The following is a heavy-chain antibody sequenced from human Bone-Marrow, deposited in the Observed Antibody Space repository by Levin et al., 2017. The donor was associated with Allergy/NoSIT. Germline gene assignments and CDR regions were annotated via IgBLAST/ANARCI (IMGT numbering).Heavy chain of an antibody. Sequence: ASVKVSCTASGFSFTSYGISWVRQARGQGLEWMGWVSPYNGNTMYARNFQGRVTMTTDTSTFSAYMELRGLNSGDTAIYYCARARRVITGDHDAWGQGTSLTVSS. D-gene: IGHD7-27*01. CDR3: ARARRVITGDHDA. V-gene: IGHV1-18*01. CDR2: VSPYNGNT. CDR1: GFSFTSYG. J-gene: IGHJ6*02.